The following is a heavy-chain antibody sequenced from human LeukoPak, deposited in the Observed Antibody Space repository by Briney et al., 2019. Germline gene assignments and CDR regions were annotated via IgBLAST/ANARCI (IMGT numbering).Heavy chain of an antibody. V-gene: IGHV3-21*01. CDR2: ISSSSSYI. CDR1: GFTFSSYS. J-gene: IGHJ3*02. Sequence: GGSLRLSCAASGFTFSSYSMNWVRQAPGKGLEWVSSISSSSSYIYYADSVKGRFTISRDNAKNSLYLQMNSLRAEDTAVYYCARVKGYNDAFDIWGQGTMVTVSS. D-gene: IGHD2-2*02. CDR3: ARVKGYNDAFDI.